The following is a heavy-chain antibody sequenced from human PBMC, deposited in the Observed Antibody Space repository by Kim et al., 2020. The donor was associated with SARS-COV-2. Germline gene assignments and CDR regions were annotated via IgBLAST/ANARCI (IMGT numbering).Heavy chain of an antibody. D-gene: IGHD3-3*01. CDR1: GFTFRTHW. CDR2: IKEDGSET. CDR3: ARDVSDYYFYYMDV. Sequence: GGSLRLSCAATGFTFRTHWMNWVRQAPGKGLEWVANIKEDGSETYYVDSVKGRFTISRDNAKNSLYLHMNSLRAEDTAVYYCARDVSDYYFYYMDVWGKGTTVTVSS. J-gene: IGHJ6*03. V-gene: IGHV3-7*01.